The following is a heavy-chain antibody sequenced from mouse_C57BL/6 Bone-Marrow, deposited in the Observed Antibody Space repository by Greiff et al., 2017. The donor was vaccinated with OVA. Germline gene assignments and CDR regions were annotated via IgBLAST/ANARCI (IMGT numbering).Heavy chain of an antibody. V-gene: IGHV14-1*01. CDR1: GFNIKDYY. J-gene: IGHJ3*01. D-gene: IGHD1-1*01. Sequence: VQLKQSGAELVRPGASVKLSCTASGFNIKDYYMHWVKQRPEQGLEWIGRIDPEDGDTEYAPKFQGQATMSADKSYNTAYLQLSSLTSEDTAVYYCTRSYWFAYWGQGTLVTVSA. CDR3: TRSYWFAY. CDR2: IDPEDGDT.